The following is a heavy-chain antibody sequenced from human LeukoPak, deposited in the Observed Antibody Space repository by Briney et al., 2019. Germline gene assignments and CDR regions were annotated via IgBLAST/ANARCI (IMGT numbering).Heavy chain of an antibody. D-gene: IGHD2-21*02. CDR1: GYTFTNYW. CDR2: IYPGDSNT. V-gene: IGHV5-51*01. J-gene: IGHJ3*02. Sequence: PGEPLKISCKGSGYTFTNYWIGWVRQMPGKGLEWMGIIYPGDSNTRYSPSFQGQVTISADKSISTAYLQWGSLKVSDTAMYYCASGRTYCGGDCQNDAFDIWGQGTMVTVSS. CDR3: ASGRTYCGGDCQNDAFDI.